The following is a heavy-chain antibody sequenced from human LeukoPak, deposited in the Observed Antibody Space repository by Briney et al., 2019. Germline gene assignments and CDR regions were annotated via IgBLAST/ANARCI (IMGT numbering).Heavy chain of an antibody. D-gene: IGHD2-15*01. V-gene: IGHV3-23*01. CDR1: GFSFSTYV. Sequence: GGSLRLSCAASGFSFSTYVMTWVRQAPGKGLEGVSGISGSGGRTYYADSVKGRFTISRDNSKNTLYLQMNSLRAEDTAVYYCAKGHTVVLAAATGYYYFGMDVWGQGTTVTVSS. CDR2: ISGSGGRT. CDR3: AKGHTVVLAAATGYYYFGMDV. J-gene: IGHJ6*02.